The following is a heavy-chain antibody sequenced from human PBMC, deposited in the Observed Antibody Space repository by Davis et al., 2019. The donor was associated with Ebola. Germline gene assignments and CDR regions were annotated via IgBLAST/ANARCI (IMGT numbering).Heavy chain of an antibody. CDR3: ARKGDPRAFDI. Sequence: GGSLRLSCAASGFTFSSYSMNWVRQAPGKGLEWVSSISSSSSYIYYADSVKGRFTISRDNAKNSLYLQMNSLRAEDTAVYYCARKGDPRAFDIWGQGTMVTVSS. V-gene: IGHV3-21*01. D-gene: IGHD2-21*02. J-gene: IGHJ3*02. CDR1: GFTFSSYS. CDR2: ISSSSSYI.